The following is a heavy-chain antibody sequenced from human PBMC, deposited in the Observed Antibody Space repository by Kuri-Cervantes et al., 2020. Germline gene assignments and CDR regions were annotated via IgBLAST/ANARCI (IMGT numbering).Heavy chain of an antibody. CDR3: ARGRRSMVRGRNYYYMDV. V-gene: IGHV4-4*07. Sequence: ESLKISCTVSDGSISSYYWSWIRQPAGKGLEWIGRIYTSGSTNYNPSLKSRVTISVDKSKNQFSLKLSSVTAADTAVYYCARGRRSMVRGRNYYYMDVWGKGTTVTVSS. CDR2: IYTSGST. J-gene: IGHJ6*03. D-gene: IGHD3-10*01. CDR1: DGSISSYY.